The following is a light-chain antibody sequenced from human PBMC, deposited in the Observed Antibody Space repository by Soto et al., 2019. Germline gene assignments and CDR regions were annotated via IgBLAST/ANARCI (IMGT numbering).Light chain of an antibody. V-gene: IGLV4-60*02. CDR2: LEGSGSY. J-gene: IGLJ1*01. CDR3: ETWDTNTRV. CDR1: SGHSTYI. Sequence: QLVLAQSSSASASLGSSVRLTCTLSSGHSTYIIAWHQQQPGKAPRYLMNLEGSGSYNKGSGVPDRFSGSSSGADRYLTISNLQFEDEADYYCETWDTNTRVFGTGTKLTVL.